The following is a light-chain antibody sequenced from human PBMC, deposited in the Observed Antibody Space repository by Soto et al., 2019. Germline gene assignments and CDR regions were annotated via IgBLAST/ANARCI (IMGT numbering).Light chain of an antibody. CDR3: AAWDDSLNGWV. CDR2: SNS. CDR1: SSNIGTNT. J-gene: IGLJ3*02. Sequence: QSVLTQPPSASETPGQRVTISCSGISSNIGTNTINWYQQLPGTAPKLLIYSNSQRPSGVPDRFSGSKSGTSGSLAISGLQSEDDADYYCAAWDDSLNGWVFGGGTKLTVL. V-gene: IGLV1-44*01.